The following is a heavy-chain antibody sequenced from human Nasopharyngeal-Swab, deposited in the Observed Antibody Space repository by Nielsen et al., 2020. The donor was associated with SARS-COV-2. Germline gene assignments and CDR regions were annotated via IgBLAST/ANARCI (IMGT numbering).Heavy chain of an antibody. V-gene: IGHV4-39*01. D-gene: IGHD2-15*01. CDR1: GGSISSSSYY. Sequence: SETLSLTCTASGGSISSSSYYWGWIRQPPGKGLEWIGSIYYSGSTYYNPSLKSRVTISVDTSKNQFSLKLSSVTAADTAVYYCARQGQVFCSGGSPFCYYYYMDVWGKGTTVTVSS. J-gene: IGHJ6*03. CDR3: ARQGQVFCSGGSPFCYYYYMDV. CDR2: IYYSGST.